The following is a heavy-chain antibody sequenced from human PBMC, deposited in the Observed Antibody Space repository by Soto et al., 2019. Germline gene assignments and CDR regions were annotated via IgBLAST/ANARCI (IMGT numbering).Heavy chain of an antibody. J-gene: IGHJ6*02. Sequence: SLRLCCPASGFTFGDYAMSWVRQAPGKGLEWVGFIRNKAYGGTTEYAASVKGRFTISRDDSKSIAYLQRNSLNTEDCAVRYCSGVDYGKTEHHFYYGIDVWCQGTTVTVS. CDR1: GFTFGDYA. D-gene: IGHD4-17*01. V-gene: IGHV3-49*04. CDR2: IRNKAYGGTT. CDR3: SGVDYGKTEHHFYYGIDV.